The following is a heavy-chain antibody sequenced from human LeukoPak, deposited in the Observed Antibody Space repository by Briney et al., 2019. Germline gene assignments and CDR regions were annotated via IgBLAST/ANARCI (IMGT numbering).Heavy chain of an antibody. CDR2: INSDGSST. CDR1: GFTFSSYW. CDR3: ARGAHLRSSTSFNYYYYMDV. D-gene: IGHD2-2*01. J-gene: IGHJ6*03. V-gene: IGHV3-74*01. Sequence: GGSLRLSCAASGFTFSSYWMHWVRQAPGKGLVWVSRINSDGSSTSYADSVKGRFTISRDNAKNTLYLQMNSLRAEDTAVYYCARGAHLRSSTSFNYYYYMDVWGKGTTVTVSS.